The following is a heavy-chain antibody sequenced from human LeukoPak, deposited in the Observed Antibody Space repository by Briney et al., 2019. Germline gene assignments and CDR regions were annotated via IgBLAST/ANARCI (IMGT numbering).Heavy chain of an antibody. CDR2: IYYSGST. CDR1: GGSISSGGYY. J-gene: IGHJ6*02. D-gene: IGHD6-13*01. V-gene: IGHV4-31*03. Sequence: PSETLSLTCTVSGGSISSGGYYWSWIRQHPGKGLEWIGYIYYSGSTYYNPSLKSRVTISVDTSKNQFSLKLSSVTAADTAVYYCARAHSSSYYYYGMDVWGQGTTVTVSS. CDR3: ARAHSSSYYYYGMDV.